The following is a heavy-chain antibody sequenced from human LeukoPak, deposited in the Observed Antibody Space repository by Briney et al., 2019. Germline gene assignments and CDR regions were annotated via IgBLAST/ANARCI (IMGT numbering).Heavy chain of an antibody. CDR2: ISGSGGST. CDR1: GFTFSSYA. J-gene: IGHJ4*02. CDR3: ANRNAPGIAGY. Sequence: GGSLRLSCAASGFTFSSYAMSWVRQAPGKGLEWVSAISGSGGSTYYADSVKGRFTISRDNSKNTLYLQMNSLRAEDTAVYYCANRNAPGIAGYWGQGTLVTASS. V-gene: IGHV3-23*01. D-gene: IGHD6-13*01.